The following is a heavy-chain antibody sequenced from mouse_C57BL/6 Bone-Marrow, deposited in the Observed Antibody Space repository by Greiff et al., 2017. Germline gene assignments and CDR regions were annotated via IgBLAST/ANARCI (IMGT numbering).Heavy chain of an antibody. CDR1: GYTFTSYW. V-gene: IGHV1-61*01. CDR3: ARGGLWYRWYFDV. Sequence: VQLQQPGAELVRPGSSVKLSCKASGYTFTSYWMDWVKQRPGQGLEWIGNIYPSDSETHYNQKFKDKATVTVDKSSSTAYMQRSSLTSEYSAVYCGARGGLWYRWYFDVWGTGTTVTVSS. CDR2: IYPSDSET. D-gene: IGHD2-1*01. J-gene: IGHJ1*03.